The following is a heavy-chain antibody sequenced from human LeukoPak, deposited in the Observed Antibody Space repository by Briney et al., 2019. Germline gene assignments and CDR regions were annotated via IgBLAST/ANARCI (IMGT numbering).Heavy chain of an antibody. Sequence: PSETLSLTCTVSGGSFTTHYWNWFRQPAGKGLEWIGRIYSGGSTNYKSSLKSRVIMSIDTSKRQLSLKLSSVNAADTAIYYCARDIGLDYSSSSFASDIWGPGTLVIVSS. CDR3: ARDIGLDYSSSSFASDI. V-gene: IGHV4-4*07. D-gene: IGHD6-6*01. CDR1: GGSFTTHY. J-gene: IGHJ3*02. CDR2: IYSGGST.